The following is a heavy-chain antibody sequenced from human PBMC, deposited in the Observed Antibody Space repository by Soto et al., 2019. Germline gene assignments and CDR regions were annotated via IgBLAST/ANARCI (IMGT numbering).Heavy chain of an antibody. J-gene: IGHJ6*03. CDR3: ATVSAWQFYFFMDV. V-gene: IGHV1-8*01. Sequence: QVQLVQSGAEVKKPGASVKVSCKASGYTFTNYDINWVRQATGQGLEWMGWMNPNSGDTGYAQNFQGRVTMTRNTSISTAYMELSSLRSEDTAVYYCATVSAWQFYFFMDVGGKGTTVTVSS. CDR2: MNPNSGDT. D-gene: IGHD6-19*01. CDR1: GYTFTNYD.